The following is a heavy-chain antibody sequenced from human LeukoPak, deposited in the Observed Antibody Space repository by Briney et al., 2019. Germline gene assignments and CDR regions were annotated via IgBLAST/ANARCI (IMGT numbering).Heavy chain of an antibody. CDR2: ISGSGGST. CDR3: AKDRASRITIFGVVARYFDY. Sequence: GASLRLSCAASGFTFSSYAMSWVRQAPGKGLEWVSAISGSGGSTYYADSVKGRFTISRDNSKNTLYLQMNSLRAEDTAVYYCAKDRASRITIFGVVARYFDYWGQGTLVTVSS. V-gene: IGHV3-23*01. CDR1: GFTFSSYA. D-gene: IGHD3-3*01. J-gene: IGHJ4*02.